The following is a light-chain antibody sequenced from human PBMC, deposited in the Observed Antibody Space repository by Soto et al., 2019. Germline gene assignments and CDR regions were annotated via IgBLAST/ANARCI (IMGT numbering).Light chain of an antibody. CDR3: QQRSNWPSIT. CDR2: DAS. Sequence: EIVLTQSPATLSLSPGERATLSCRASQSVSNFLAWYQQKPGQAPRLLICDASTRATGIPARFSGSGSGTDFTLTISSLEPEDFAVYYCQQRSNWPSITFGQGTRLEIK. CDR1: QSVSNF. J-gene: IGKJ5*01. V-gene: IGKV3-11*01.